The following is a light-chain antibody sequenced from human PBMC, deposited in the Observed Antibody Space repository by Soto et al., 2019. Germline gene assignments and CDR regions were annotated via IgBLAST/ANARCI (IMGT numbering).Light chain of an antibody. J-gene: IGLJ3*02. CDR2: EVN. V-gene: IGLV2-8*01. Sequence: QSALTQPPSASGSPGQSVTISCTGTSSDVGAHNFVSWYQHHPGKAPKLMIYEVNRRPSGVPDRFSGSKSGSTASLTVSGLQPEDEADYYCSSYRGNYNRVFGGGTKVTVL. CDR3: SSYRGNYNRV. CDR1: SSDVGAHNF.